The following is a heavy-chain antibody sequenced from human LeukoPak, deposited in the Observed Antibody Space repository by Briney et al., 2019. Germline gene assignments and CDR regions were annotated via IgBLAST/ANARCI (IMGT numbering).Heavy chain of an antibody. Sequence: GGSLRLSCAASGFTFSSYAMHWVRQARGKGLEWVAVISYDGSNKYYADSVKGRFTISRDNSKNTLYLQMNSLRAEDTAVYYCGRDYCSGGSCYLPDYWGQGTLVTVSS. CDR3: GRDYCSGGSCYLPDY. CDR1: GFTFSSYA. D-gene: IGHD2-15*01. J-gene: IGHJ4*02. CDR2: ISYDGSNK. V-gene: IGHV3-30*04.